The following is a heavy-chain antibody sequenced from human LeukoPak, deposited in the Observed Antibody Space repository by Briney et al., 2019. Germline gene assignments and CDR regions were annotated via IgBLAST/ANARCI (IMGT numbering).Heavy chain of an antibody. J-gene: IGHJ4*02. CDR1: GDSISSSNCY. Sequence: SETLSLTCTVSGDSISSSNCYWGWIRQPPGKGLEWIGSIYFSGGTYYNASLKSRVTISVDTSKNQFSLKLSSVTAADTAVYYCARDSVYSGSSLDYWGQGALVTVSS. CDR2: IYFSGGT. D-gene: IGHD1-26*01. CDR3: ARDSVYSGSSLDY. V-gene: IGHV4-39*07.